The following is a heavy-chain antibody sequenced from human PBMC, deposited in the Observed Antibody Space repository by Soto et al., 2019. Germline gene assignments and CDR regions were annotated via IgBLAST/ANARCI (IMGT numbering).Heavy chain of an antibody. Sequence: QVQLVQSGAEVKKPGSSVKVSCKASGGTFNSYALTWVRQAPGHGLEWMGGIIPSFRSTNYAQKFQGSVTITANRSTSTAYMELSSLRSDDTAVYSCARVLHPPYGSGLRSLYWYFDLWGRGTLVTVSS. J-gene: IGHJ2*01. D-gene: IGHD6-19*01. CDR1: GGTFNSYA. CDR3: ARVLHPPYGSGLRSLYWYFDL. CDR2: IIPSFRST. V-gene: IGHV1-69*06.